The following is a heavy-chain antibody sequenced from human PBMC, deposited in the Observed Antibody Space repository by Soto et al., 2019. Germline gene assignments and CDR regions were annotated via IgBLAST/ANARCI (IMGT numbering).Heavy chain of an antibody. CDR2: IIPIFGTA. J-gene: IGHJ6*02. CDR1: GGTFSSYA. Sequence: GASVKVSCKASGGTFSSYAISWVRQAPGQGLEWMGGIIPIFGTANYAQKFQGRVTITADESTSTAYMKLSSLRSEDTAVYYCARGSVYDYVWGSYRQNGGMDVWGQGTTVTVSS. CDR3: ARGSVYDYVWGSYRQNGGMDV. D-gene: IGHD3-16*02. V-gene: IGHV1-69*13.